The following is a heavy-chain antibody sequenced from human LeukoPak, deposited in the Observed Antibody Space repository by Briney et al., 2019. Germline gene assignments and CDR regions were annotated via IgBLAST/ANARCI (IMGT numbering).Heavy chain of an antibody. J-gene: IGHJ6*03. V-gene: IGHV3-48*01. CDR2: ISGSSAAI. CDR3: ARDPSKGYNYYSYMDV. Sequence: GGSLRLSCAASGFSFSNYAMNWVRQAPGKGLEWVSYISGSSAAIYYADSVEGRFTISRDKAKNSLYLQMNSLRAEDTAVYYCARDPSKGYNYYSYMDVWGKGTTVTVSS. D-gene: IGHD3-3*02. CDR1: GFSFSNYA.